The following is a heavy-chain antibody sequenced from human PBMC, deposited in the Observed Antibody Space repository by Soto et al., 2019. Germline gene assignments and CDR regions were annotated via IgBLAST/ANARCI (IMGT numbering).Heavy chain of an antibody. Sequence: QVQLVESGGGVVQPGRSLRLSCAASGFTFSSYAMHWVRQAPGKGLEWVAVISYDGSNKYYADSVKGRFTISRDNSKNTRYLQMNSLRAEDTAVYYCARDLTGTKGKYYYYGMDVWGQGTTVTVSS. D-gene: IGHD1-20*01. CDR2: ISYDGSNK. V-gene: IGHV3-30-3*01. CDR1: GFTFSSYA. CDR3: ARDLTGTKGKYYYYGMDV. J-gene: IGHJ6*02.